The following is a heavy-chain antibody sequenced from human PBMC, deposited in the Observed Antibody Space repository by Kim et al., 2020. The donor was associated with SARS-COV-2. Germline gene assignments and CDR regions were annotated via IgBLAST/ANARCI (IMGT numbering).Heavy chain of an antibody. V-gene: IGHV3-7*03. CDR3: ARDGILSYTSSWDY. D-gene: IGHD6-13*01. Sequence: GGSLRLSCAASGFTFRSYWMSWVRQAPGKGLQWVANMKEDGRVRQYVDSVKGRFTISRDNAKNSLFLQMSSLRGDDTAVYYCARDGILSYTSSWDYWGQGSLVTVSS. CDR1: GFTFRSYW. CDR2: MKEDGRVR. J-gene: IGHJ4*02.